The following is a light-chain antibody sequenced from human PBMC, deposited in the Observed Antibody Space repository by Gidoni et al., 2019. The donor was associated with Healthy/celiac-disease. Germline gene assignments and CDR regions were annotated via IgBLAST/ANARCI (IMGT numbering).Light chain of an antibody. CDR2: DAS. Sequence: DIQMTPSPSSLSASVGDRVTITCQASQDINNYLNWYQQKPGKAPKLLIYDASNLETGVPSRFSGSGSGTDFTFTISSLQPEDIATYYCQQYDNLPSITFGQXTRLEIK. J-gene: IGKJ5*01. CDR1: QDINNY. CDR3: QQYDNLPSIT. V-gene: IGKV1-33*01.